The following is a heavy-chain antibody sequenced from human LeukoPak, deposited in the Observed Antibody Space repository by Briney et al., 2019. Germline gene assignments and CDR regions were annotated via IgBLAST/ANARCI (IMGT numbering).Heavy chain of an antibody. CDR3: ARDLYSYGFSLGPIDY. D-gene: IGHD5-18*01. CDR2: INWNGGST. CDR1: GFTFDDYG. Sequence: PGGSLRLSCAASGFTFDDYGMSWVRQAPGKGLEWASGINWNGGSTGYADSVKGRFTISRDNAKNSLYLQMNSLRAEDTALYYCARDLYSYGFSLGPIDYWGQGTLVTVSS. J-gene: IGHJ4*02. V-gene: IGHV3-20*04.